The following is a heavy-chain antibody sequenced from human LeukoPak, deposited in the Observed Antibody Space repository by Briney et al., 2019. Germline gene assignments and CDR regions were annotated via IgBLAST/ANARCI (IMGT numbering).Heavy chain of an antibody. CDR3: ARDGILDAFDI. CDR2: INYNGGST. D-gene: IGHD1-1*01. Sequence: GGSLRLSCVASGFTFRSYGMSWVRQAPGKGLEWVSVINYNGGSTYYADSVKGRFTISRDNSKNTLYLQMNSLRAEDTAVYYCARDGILDAFDIWGQGTMVTVSS. J-gene: IGHJ3*02. V-gene: IGHV3-23*01. CDR1: GFTFRSYG.